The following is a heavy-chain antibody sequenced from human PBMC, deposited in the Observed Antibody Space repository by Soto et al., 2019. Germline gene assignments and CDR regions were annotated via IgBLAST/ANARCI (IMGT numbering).Heavy chain of an antibody. V-gene: IGHV3-13*04. J-gene: IGHJ5*02. CDR3: ARDYGDYQFDP. CDR2: IGTAGDA. D-gene: IGHD4-17*01. Sequence: GGSLRLSCAASGFTFTVHDMHWVRQPIGKGLEWVSGIGTAGDASYSGSVKGRFTMSRENAKNSLYLQMNSLGVGDTAVYYCARDYGDYQFDPWGQGTLVTVSS. CDR1: GFTFTVHD.